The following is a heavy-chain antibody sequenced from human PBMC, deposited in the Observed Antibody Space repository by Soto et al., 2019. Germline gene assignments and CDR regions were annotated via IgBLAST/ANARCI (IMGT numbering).Heavy chain of an antibody. J-gene: IGHJ4*02. Sequence: PGGSLRLSCAASGFTFSSYAMSWVRQAPGKGLDWVSAISGSGGSTYYADSVKGRFTISRDNSKNTLYLQMNSLRAEDTAVYYCAKVVDYYGSGSYSTYYFDYWGQGTLVTVSS. CDR2: ISGSGGST. V-gene: IGHV3-23*01. CDR3: AKVVDYYGSGSYSTYYFDY. CDR1: GFTFSSYA. D-gene: IGHD3-10*01.